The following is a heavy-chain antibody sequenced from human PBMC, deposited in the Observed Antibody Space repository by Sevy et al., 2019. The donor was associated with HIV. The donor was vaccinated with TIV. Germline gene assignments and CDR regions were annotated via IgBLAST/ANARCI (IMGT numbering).Heavy chain of an antibody. V-gene: IGHV4-61*02. D-gene: IGHD6-19*01. CDR2: INTSGST. CDR1: GGSISSGSYY. Sequence: SETLSLTCTVSGGSISSGSYYWSWIRQPAGKGLEWIGRINTSGSTNYNPSLKSRVTISVDTSKNQFSLKLSFLTAADKAVYYCARDIAVVCTEHYYLDYWGQGTLSTVSS. CDR3: ARDIAVVCTEHYYLDY. J-gene: IGHJ4*02.